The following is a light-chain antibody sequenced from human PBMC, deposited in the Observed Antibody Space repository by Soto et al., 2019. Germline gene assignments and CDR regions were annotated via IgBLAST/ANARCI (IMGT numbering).Light chain of an antibody. CDR3: QQYGSSPGT. CDR1: QSVSSSY. Sequence: EIVLTQSPGTLSLSPGERATLSCRASQSVSSSYLAWYQQKTGQAPRLLLYGASSRATGIPDRFSGSVSGTDFTLTISRLEPEDFAVYYCQQYGSSPGTFGQGTKVEIK. V-gene: IGKV3-20*01. CDR2: GAS. J-gene: IGKJ1*01.